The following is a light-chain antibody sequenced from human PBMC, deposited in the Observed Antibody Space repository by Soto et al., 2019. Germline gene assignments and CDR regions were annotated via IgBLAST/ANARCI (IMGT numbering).Light chain of an antibody. Sequence: ESGLTESPGTLSFAPGERAALACMASQSVSSSYLACYHQTPGQAPRLLIYGASSRATGIPDRFSGSGSGTDFTLTISRLEPEDFAVYYCQQYGSSPWTFGQGTKVDIK. CDR2: GAS. J-gene: IGKJ1*01. V-gene: IGKV3-20*01. CDR3: QQYGSSPWT. CDR1: QSVSSSY.